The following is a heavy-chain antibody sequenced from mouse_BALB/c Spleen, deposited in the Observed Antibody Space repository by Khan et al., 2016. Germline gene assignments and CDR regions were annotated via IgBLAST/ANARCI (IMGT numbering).Heavy chain of an antibody. V-gene: IGHV14-3*02. CDR2: IDPANGNT. Sequence: VQLKQSGAELVKPGASVKLSCTASGFNIKDTYMHWVKQRPEQGLEWIGRIDPANGNTKYDPKFQGKATITADTSSNTAYLQLSSLTSEDTAVYYCARNWDGGYYFDYWGQGTTLTVSS. D-gene: IGHD4-1*01. CDR3: ARNWDGGYYFDY. CDR1: GFNIKDTY. J-gene: IGHJ2*01.